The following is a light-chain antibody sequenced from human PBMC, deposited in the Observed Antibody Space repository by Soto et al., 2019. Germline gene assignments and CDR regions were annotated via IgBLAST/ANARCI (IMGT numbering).Light chain of an antibody. CDR3: QQYGRSPPFT. V-gene: IGKV3-20*01. J-gene: IGKJ2*01. CDR1: QSVSSTY. Sequence: IVLTQSPGTLSLSPGERATLSCRASQSVSSTYIAWYQQNPGQAPRLLIYGASSRATGIPDRFSGSGSGTDFTITISRLEPDDFAVYFCQQYGRSPPFTFGQGTKVEIK. CDR2: GAS.